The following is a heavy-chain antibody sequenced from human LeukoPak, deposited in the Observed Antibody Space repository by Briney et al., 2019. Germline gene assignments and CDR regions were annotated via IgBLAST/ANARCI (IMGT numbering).Heavy chain of an antibody. Sequence: QPGGSLRLSCAASGFTVSSNYMSWVRQAPGKGLEWVSVIYSGGSTYYADSVKGRFTISRDNSKNTLYLQMNSLRAEDTAVYYCAGDMGIVGATIGGAFDIWGQGTMVTVSS. CDR2: IYSGGST. CDR1: GFTVSSNY. CDR3: AGDMGIVGATIGGAFDI. V-gene: IGHV3-53*01. D-gene: IGHD1-26*01. J-gene: IGHJ3*02.